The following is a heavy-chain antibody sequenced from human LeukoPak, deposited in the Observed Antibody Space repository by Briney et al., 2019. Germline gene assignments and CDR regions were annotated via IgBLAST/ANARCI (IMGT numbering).Heavy chain of an antibody. D-gene: IGHD5-18*01. CDR2: IIPIFGTA. V-gene: IGHV1-69*06. Sequence: GASVKVSCKASGGTFSSYAISWVRQAPGQGLEWMGGIIPIFGTANYAQKFQGRVTITADKSTSTAYMELSSLRSEDTAVYYCARHSYAYTTGRKNFDYWGQGTLVTVSS. J-gene: IGHJ4*02. CDR1: GGTFSSYA. CDR3: ARHSYAYTTGRKNFDY.